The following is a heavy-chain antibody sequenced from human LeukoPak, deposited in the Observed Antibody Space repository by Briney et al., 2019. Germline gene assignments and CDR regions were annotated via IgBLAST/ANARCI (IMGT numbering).Heavy chain of an antibody. D-gene: IGHD3-10*01. J-gene: IGHJ5*02. CDR3: ARSDIAWSGWLDP. V-gene: IGHV4-61*02. CDR1: GDSISRSTYY. CDR2: AYTTGST. Sequence: PSETLSLTCTVSGDSISRSTYYWNWIRQSAGKGLEWIGRAYTTGSTNYNPSLKSRVTISLDTSNNQFSLKLSSVTAADTAIYYCARSDIAWSGWLDPCGQGTLVTVSS.